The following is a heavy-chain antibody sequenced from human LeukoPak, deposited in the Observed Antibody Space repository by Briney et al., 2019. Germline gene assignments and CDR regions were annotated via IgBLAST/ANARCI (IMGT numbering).Heavy chain of an antibody. CDR3: ARAGPTGTNDAFDI. J-gene: IGHJ3*02. D-gene: IGHD1-1*01. CDR2: IYRGGST. CDR1: GFTVSRNY. Sequence: GGSLRLSCAASGFTVSRNYMTWVRRAPGKGLEWVSVIYRGGSTYYADSVKGRFTISRDNSKNTLYLQMNSLRAEDTAVYYCARAGPTGTNDAFDIWGQGTMVTVSS. V-gene: IGHV3-53*01.